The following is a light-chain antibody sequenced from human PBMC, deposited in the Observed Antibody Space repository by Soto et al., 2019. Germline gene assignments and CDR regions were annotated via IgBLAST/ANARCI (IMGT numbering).Light chain of an antibody. Sequence: DIQMTQSPSSLSASVGDRVTITCRASQSISRNLNWYQHKPGKDPKLLIYAASSLQNGVPSRFSGGGSGTEFTLSLSSLQPEDFGTYYCQQSYTTASITFGQGTRLEIK. CDR1: QSISRN. CDR2: AAS. V-gene: IGKV1-39*01. J-gene: IGKJ5*01. CDR3: QQSYTTASIT.